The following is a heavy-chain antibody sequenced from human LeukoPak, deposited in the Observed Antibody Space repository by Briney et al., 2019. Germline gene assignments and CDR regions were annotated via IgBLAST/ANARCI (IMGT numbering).Heavy chain of an antibody. D-gene: IGHD6-13*01. J-gene: IGHJ4*02. CDR1: GYTFTSYY. CDR2: INPSGGST. V-gene: IGHV1-46*01. Sequence: ASVTVSCKASGYTFTSYYMHWVRQAPGQGLEWMGIINPSGGSTSCAQKFQGRVTMTRDMSTSTVYMELSSLRSEDTAVYYCARENSSSLTPIDYWGQGTLVTVSS. CDR3: ARENSSSLTPIDY.